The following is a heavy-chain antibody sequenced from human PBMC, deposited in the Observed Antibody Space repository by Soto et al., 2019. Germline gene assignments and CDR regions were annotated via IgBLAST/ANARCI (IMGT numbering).Heavy chain of an antibody. J-gene: IGHJ4*02. Sequence: SETLSLTCAVSGYSISSDYYWGWIRQPPGKGLEWIGSIYHSGSTYYNPSLKSRVTISVDTSKNQFSLKLSSVTAADTAVYYCAXARPYDYVWGSYRTFDYWGQGTLVTVSS. CDR3: AXARPYDYVWGSYRTFDY. CDR1: GYSISSDYY. V-gene: IGHV4-38-2*01. D-gene: IGHD3-16*02. CDR2: IYHSGST.